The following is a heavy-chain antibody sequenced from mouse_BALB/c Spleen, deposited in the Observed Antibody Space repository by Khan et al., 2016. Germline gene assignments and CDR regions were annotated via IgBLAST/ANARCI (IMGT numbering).Heavy chain of an antibody. CDR1: GFSLTNYG. CDR3: AKEGEYDYEGFAY. CDR2: IWGDGTT. J-gene: IGHJ3*01. D-gene: IGHD2-4*01. Sequence: QVQLQESGPGLVAPSQSLAITCTVSGFSLTNYGVSWVRQTPGKGLEWLGVIWGDGTTNYHSALISRLSISKDNSKSQVFLKLNSLQTDDTATYDGAKEGEYDYEGFAYWGQGTLVTVSA. V-gene: IGHV2-3*01.